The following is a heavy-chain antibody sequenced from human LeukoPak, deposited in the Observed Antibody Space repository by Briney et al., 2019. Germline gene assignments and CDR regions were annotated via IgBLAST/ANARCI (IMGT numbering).Heavy chain of an antibody. V-gene: IGHV3-64*01. J-gene: IGHJ4*02. D-gene: IGHD2-15*01. Sequence: PGGSLRLFCAASGFTFSTYVMHWVRQAPGKGLEFVAATNDNGDRTFYPISVKGRFIISRDNSKNTLYLQMGSLRPEDTAVHFCAGIDATPFWGQGTLVTVSS. CDR2: TNDNGDRT. CDR1: GFTFSTYV. CDR3: AGIDATPF.